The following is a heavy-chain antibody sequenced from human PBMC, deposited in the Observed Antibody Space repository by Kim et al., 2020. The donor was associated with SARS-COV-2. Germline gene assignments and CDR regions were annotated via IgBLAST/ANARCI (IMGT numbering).Heavy chain of an antibody. CDR1: GYTFRSYG. D-gene: IGHD4-17*01. V-gene: IGHV1-18*01. CDR2: ISIYNGQT. J-gene: IGHJ4*02. CDR3: ARANGDYFLIYY. Sequence: SVKVSCKTSGYTFRSYGISWVRQAPGQGLEYMGWISIYNGQTNYAQNLQGRVTMTADTSTSTAYLELRSLTSDDTAVYYCARANGDYFLIYYWGQGTLV.